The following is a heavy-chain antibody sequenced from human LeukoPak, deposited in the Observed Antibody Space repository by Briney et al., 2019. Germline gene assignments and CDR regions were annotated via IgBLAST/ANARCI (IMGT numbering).Heavy chain of an antibody. D-gene: IGHD3-16*01. J-gene: IGHJ6*03. CDR2: ICSSGSYI. Sequence: GGSLRLSCEASGSLSGYAMSWVRQAPGKGLEWVLSICSSGSYIYYADSVKGRFTISRDNARNSVFLQMNSLRAEDTAIYYCARCALGVWADNYYMDVWGDGTTVTVSS. CDR1: GSLSGYA. V-gene: IGHV3-21*01. CDR3: ARCALGVWADNYYMDV.